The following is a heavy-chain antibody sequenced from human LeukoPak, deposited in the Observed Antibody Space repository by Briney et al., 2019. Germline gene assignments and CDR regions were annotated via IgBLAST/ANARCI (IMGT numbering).Heavy chain of an antibody. D-gene: IGHD1/OR15-1a*01. Sequence: PGGSLRLSCAASGFAFSTYSVNWVLQAPGKGLEWVSSITSISSYIKYSDSVRGRFTISRDNAKNSLYLQMNSLRAEDTAVYYCARVKAGATVENFYYYYMDVWGKGTMVTVSS. CDR1: GFAFSTYS. CDR3: ARVKAGATVENFYYYYMDV. V-gene: IGHV3-21*01. J-gene: IGHJ6*03. CDR2: ITSISSYI.